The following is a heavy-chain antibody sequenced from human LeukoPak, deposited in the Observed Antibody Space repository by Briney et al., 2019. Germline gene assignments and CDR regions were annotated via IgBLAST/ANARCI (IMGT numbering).Heavy chain of an antibody. CDR3: ARDPTPHVVVTEDY. Sequence: GASVKVSCKASGYTFTTYGISWVRQAPGQGLEWMGWISAYNGNTNYAQKLQGRVTMTTDTSTSTAYMELRSLRSDDTAVYYCARDPTPHVVVTEDYWGQGTLVTVSS. V-gene: IGHV1-18*01. CDR2: ISAYNGNT. J-gene: IGHJ4*02. D-gene: IGHD2-21*02. CDR1: GYTFTTYG.